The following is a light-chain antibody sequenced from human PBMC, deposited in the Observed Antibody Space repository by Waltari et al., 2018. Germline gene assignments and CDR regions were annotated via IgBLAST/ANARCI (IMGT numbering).Light chain of an antibody. CDR2: EGS. J-gene: IGLJ1*01. CDR3: CSYAGSNTYV. CDR1: SSDVGSYNL. Sequence: QSALTQPAPVSGSPGQSITISCTGTSSDVGSYNLVSWYQHHPGNAPKLMLYEGSKRPSGVSNRFSGSKSGNTASLTISGLQAEDEADYYCCSYAGSNTYVFGTGTKVTVL. V-gene: IGLV2-23*01.